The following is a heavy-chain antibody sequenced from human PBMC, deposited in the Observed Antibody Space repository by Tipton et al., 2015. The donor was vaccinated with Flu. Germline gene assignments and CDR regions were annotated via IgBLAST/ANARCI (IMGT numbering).Heavy chain of an antibody. CDR2: INTYNGDT. CDR1: GYTFTTYV. CDR3: ARDLGGPPFYDFWRASRGGYHCAMDV. V-gene: IGHV1-18*01. Sequence: QVQLVQSGAEVKKPGASVKVSCKASGYTFTTYVISWVRQAPGQGLEWVGWINTYNGDTHYEQNLQGRVTMTTDTSTSTAYMELRSLRSDDTAMYYCARDLGGPPFYDFWRASRGGYHCAMDVWGQGTTVTVSS. D-gene: IGHD3-3*01. J-gene: IGHJ6*02.